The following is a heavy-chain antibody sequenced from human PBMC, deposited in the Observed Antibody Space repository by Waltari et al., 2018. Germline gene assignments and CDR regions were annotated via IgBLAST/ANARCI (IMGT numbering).Heavy chain of an antibody. D-gene: IGHD3-3*01. CDR2: ISAYNGNT. J-gene: IGHJ5*02. Sequence: QVQLVQSGAEVKKPGASVKVSCKASGYTFTSYGIRWVRPAPGHGLAWMGWISAYNGNTNYAQKLQGRVTMTTDTSTSTAYMELRSLRSDDTAVYYCARGGYDFWSGYYRSVWFDPWGQGTLVTVSS. V-gene: IGHV1-18*01. CDR1: GYTFTSYG. CDR3: ARGGYDFWSGYYRSVWFDP.